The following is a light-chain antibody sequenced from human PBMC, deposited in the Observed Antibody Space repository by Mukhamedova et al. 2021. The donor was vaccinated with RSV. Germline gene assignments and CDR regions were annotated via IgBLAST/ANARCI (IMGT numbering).Light chain of an antibody. CDR2: GAS. J-gene: IGKJ1*01. V-gene: IGKV3-15*01. Sequence: YMGKPGQAPRLIIYGASTRATGIPARFSGSGSGTEFTLTISSMQSEDFAVYYCQQYNNWPPWTFGQGTKVEIK. CDR3: QQYNNWPPWT.